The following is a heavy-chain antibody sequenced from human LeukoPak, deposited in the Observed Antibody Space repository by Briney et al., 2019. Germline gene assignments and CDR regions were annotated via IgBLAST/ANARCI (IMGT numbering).Heavy chain of an antibody. CDR3: ARLSRELTVLQYGLDV. V-gene: IGHV1-18*01. D-gene: IGHD1-26*01. J-gene: IGHJ6*02. CDR2: ISADNGDT. CDR1: DFTLINYG. Sequence: ASVKVSCKASDFTLINYGVSWVRQAPGQGLEWVGWISADNGDTHYAQKVQGRVTLTRDTSTNTAYMEMRDLRSDDTAVYYCARLSRELTVLQYGLDVWGQGTTV.